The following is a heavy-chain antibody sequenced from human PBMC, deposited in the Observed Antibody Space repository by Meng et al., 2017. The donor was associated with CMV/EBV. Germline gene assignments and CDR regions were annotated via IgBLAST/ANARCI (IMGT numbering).Heavy chain of an antibody. V-gene: IGHV3-30*04. D-gene: IGHD2-8*01. CDR1: TVSGYA. CDR3: ARDGGYCTNGVCYTPDY. J-gene: IGHJ4*02. CDR2: ISYDGSNR. Sequence: TVSGYAMHWVRQAPGKGLEWVAVISYDGSNRYYADSVKGRFTISRDNSKNTLYLQMNSLRAEDTAVYYCARDGGYCTNGVCYTPDYWGQGTLVTVSS.